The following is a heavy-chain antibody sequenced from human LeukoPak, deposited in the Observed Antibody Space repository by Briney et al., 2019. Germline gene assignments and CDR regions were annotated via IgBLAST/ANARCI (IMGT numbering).Heavy chain of an antibody. V-gene: IGHV1-69*06. Sequence: SVTVSHKASVCRFSSYAISWVRQAPGQGLEWMGGIIPIFGTANYAQKFQGRVTITADKSTSTAYMELSSLRSEDTAVYYCARVLELQFWFDPWGQGTLVTVSS. CDR2: IIPIFGTA. CDR3: ARVLELQFWFDP. J-gene: IGHJ5*02. D-gene: IGHD1-7*01. CDR1: VCRFSSYA.